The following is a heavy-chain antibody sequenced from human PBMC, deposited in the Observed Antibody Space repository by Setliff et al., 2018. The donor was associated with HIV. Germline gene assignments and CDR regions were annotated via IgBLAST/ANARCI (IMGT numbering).Heavy chain of an antibody. V-gene: IGHV1-3*04. CDR1: GYTFTSYS. J-gene: IGHJ4*02. Sequence: ASVKVSCKASGYTFTSYSMHWVRQAPGQRLEWMGWLRTGTGDTSYSVKFQGRLTITRDTSANTAYTELSNLRSEDTAVYYCVRRATAAEVFDYWGQGTLVTVSS. D-gene: IGHD6-13*01. CDR2: LRTGTGDT. CDR3: VRRATAAEVFDY.